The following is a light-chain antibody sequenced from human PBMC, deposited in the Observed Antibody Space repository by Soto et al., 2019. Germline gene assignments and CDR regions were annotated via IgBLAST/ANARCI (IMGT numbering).Light chain of an antibody. CDR3: QQRSNWPPFT. CDR1: QSVSNY. V-gene: IGKV3-11*01. Sequence: ILLTQSQSSLSLSPGDRVPLSCRASQSVSNYLAWYQQKPGQAPRLLIYDASNRATDIPARFSGSGSGTDFTLTISSLEPEDFAVYYCQQRSNWPPFTFGQGTRLEIK. CDR2: DAS. J-gene: IGKJ5*01.